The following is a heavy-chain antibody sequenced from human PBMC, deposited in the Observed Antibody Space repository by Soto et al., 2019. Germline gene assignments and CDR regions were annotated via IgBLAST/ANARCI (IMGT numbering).Heavy chain of an antibody. CDR1: GGTFSSYA. J-gene: IGHJ6*02. CDR2: IIPSFGTA. CDR3: AREGYYDILTGYEDYYYYGMDV. Sequence: QVQLVQSGAEVKKPGSSVKVSCKASGGTFSSYAISWVRQAPGQGLEWMGGIIPSFGTANYAQKFQGRVTITADESTSTAYMELSSLRSEDTAVYYCAREGYYDILTGYEDYYYYGMDVWGQGTTVTVSS. V-gene: IGHV1-69*01. D-gene: IGHD3-9*01.